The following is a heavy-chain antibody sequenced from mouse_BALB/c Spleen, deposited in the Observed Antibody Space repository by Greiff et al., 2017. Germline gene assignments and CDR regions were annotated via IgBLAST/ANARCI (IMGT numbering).Heavy chain of an antibody. D-gene: IGHD2-2*01. CDR3: ARFGIGNGYDGNYYAMDY. CDR1: GFTFSSFG. J-gene: IGHJ4*01. CDR2: ISSGSSTI. V-gene: IGHV5-17*02. Sequence: EVQGVESGGGLVQPGGSRKLSCAASGFTFSSFGMHWVRQAPEKGLEWVAYISSGSSTIYYADTVKGRFTISRDNPKNTLCLQMTSLRSEDTAMYYCARFGIGNGYDGNYYAMDYWGQGTSVTVSS.